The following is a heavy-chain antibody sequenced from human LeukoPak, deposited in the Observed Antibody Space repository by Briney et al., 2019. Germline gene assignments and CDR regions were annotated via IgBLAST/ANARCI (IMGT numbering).Heavy chain of an antibody. Sequence: PGGSLRLSCAAYGVIFSSSWMNWVRQAPGKGLEWVSGINIDASSTSYADSVRGRFTISRDNAKNTLYLQVSSLRAEDTAVYYCTRANGAKAYDYWGQGTLVTVSS. V-gene: IGHV3-74*01. J-gene: IGHJ4*02. CDR1: GVIFSSSW. D-gene: IGHD4/OR15-4a*01. CDR3: TRANGAKAYDY. CDR2: INIDASST.